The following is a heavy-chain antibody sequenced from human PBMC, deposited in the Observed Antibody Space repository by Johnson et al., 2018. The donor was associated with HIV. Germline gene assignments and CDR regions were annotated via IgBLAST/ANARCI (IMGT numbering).Heavy chain of an antibody. Sequence: VQLVESGGGVVQPGGSMRLSCAASGFTFSSYGMHWVRQAPGKGLEWVAFIRYDGSTKYYADSVKGRFTISRDHSKNTLYLQMNSLRAEDTAVYYCAKDDSVFTMVRGVRSDAFDIWGQGTMVTVSS. D-gene: IGHD3-10*01. CDR1: GFTFSSYG. J-gene: IGHJ3*02. CDR3: AKDDSVFTMVRGVRSDAFDI. V-gene: IGHV3-30*02. CDR2: IRYDGSTK.